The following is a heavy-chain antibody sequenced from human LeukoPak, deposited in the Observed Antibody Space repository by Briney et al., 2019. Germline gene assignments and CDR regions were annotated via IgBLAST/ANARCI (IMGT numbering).Heavy chain of an antibody. V-gene: IGHV3-7*01. J-gene: IGHJ6*03. CDR3: ARERYLRWELHHRYLAV. CDR2: IRQDGSEK. Sequence: GGSLRLSCAASGFTFSSYWMSWVRQAPGKGLEWVANIRQDGSEKYYVDSVKGRFTISRDNAKNSLYLQMNSLRAEDTAVYYCARERYLRWELHHRYLAVWGKGTTVTVSS. D-gene: IGHD1-26*01. CDR1: GFTFSSYW.